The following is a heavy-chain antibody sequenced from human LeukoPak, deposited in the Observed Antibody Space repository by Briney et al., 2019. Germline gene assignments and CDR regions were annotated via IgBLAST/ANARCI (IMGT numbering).Heavy chain of an antibody. J-gene: IGHJ4*02. D-gene: IGHD3-16*02. CDR2: INPRGGST. CDR3: ARSGITWGTYRPPLDY. Sequence: ASVKVSCKASGYTFTSYYMHWVRQAPGQGLEWMGIINPRGGSTTYAQKFQGRVSMTRDTSTSTVYMELSSLRSEDTAVYYCARSGITWGTYRPPLDYWGQGTLSPSPQ. V-gene: IGHV1-46*01. CDR1: GYTFTSYY.